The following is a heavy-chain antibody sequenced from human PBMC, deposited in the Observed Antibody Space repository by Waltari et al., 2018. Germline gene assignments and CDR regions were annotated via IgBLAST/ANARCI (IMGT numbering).Heavy chain of an antibody. J-gene: IGHJ6*03. CDR1: GFTFSSYS. D-gene: IGHD3-3*01. CDR3: ARDLFLMGPKLYYYYYMDV. V-gene: IGHV3-21*01. Sequence: LSCAASGFTFSSYSMNWVRQAPGKGLEWVSSISSSSSYIYYADSVKGRFTISRDNAKNSLYLQMNSLRAEDTAVYYCARDLFLMGPKLYYYYYMDVWGKGTTVIVSS. CDR2: ISSSSSYI.